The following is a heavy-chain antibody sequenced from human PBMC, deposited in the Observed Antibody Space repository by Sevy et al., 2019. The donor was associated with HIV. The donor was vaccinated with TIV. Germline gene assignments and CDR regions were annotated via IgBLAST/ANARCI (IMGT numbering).Heavy chain of an antibody. CDR2: IKSKTDGGTT. D-gene: IGHD6-13*01. CDR3: TTAWYPYYYNYMDV. J-gene: IGHJ6*03. Sequence: GGSLRLSCAASGFTFSNAWMSWVRQAPGKGLEWVGRIKSKTDGGTTDYAAPVKGRFTISRDDSKNTLYLQMNSLKTEDTAVYHCTTAWYPYYYNYMDVWGKGTTVTVSS. V-gene: IGHV3-15*01. CDR1: GFTFSNAW.